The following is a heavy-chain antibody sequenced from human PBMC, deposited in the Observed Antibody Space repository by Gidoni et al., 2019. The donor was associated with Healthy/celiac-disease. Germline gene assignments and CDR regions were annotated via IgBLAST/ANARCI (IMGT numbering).Heavy chain of an antibody. CDR1: GYSFTSYW. CDR3: ARTDFWSGYYPLPWFDP. V-gene: IGHV5-10-1*03. CDR2: IDPSDSYT. Sequence: EVQLVQSGAEVKKPGESLRISCKGSGYSFTSYWISWVRQMPGKGLEWMGRIDPSDSYTNYSPSFQGHVTISADKSISTAYLQWSSLKASDTAMYYCARTDFWSGYYPLPWFDPWGQGTLVTVSS. J-gene: IGHJ5*02. D-gene: IGHD3-3*01.